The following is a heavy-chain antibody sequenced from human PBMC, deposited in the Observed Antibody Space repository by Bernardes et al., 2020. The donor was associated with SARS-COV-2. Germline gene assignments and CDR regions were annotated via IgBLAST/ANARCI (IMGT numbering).Heavy chain of an antibody. Sequence: ASVKVSCKASGYTFIDCVHWVRQAPGQGLEWMGWVCPIDGETNYAQTFQGRVTMTTDTSIKTAYMELRGLRLDDTATYYCARGHPEFDYWGQGTLVTVSS. V-gene: IGHV1-2*02. CDR2: VCPIDGET. CDR3: ARGHPEFDY. CDR1: GYTFIDC. J-gene: IGHJ4*02.